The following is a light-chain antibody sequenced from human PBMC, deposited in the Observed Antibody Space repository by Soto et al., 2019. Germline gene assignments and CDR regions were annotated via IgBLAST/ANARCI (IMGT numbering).Light chain of an antibody. J-gene: IGKJ5*01. Sequence: EIVMTQSPATLSVSPGERATLSCRASQSVSSNLAWYQQKPGQAPRLLIYGASTWATGIPARFSGSGSGTEFTLTISSLQPEDFAAYYCQQYNNSPSFTFGQGTKLEIK. CDR3: QQYNNSPSFT. V-gene: IGKV3-15*01. CDR1: QSVSSN. CDR2: GAS.